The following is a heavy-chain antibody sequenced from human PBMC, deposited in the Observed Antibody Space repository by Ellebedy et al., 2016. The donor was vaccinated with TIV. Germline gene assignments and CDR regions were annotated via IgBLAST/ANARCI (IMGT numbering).Heavy chain of an antibody. CDR2: INTYNNNT. J-gene: IGHJ4*02. V-gene: IGHV1-18*04. D-gene: IGHD6-6*01. CDR3: ARDIIAVRH. CDR1: GYPFTAYY. Sequence: ASVKVSXKASGYPFTAYYIHWLRQAPGQGLEWMGWINTYNNNTNYAQKLQGRLTMTTDTSTSTAYMELRSLNSDDTAIYYCARDIIAVRHWGQGTLVSVSS.